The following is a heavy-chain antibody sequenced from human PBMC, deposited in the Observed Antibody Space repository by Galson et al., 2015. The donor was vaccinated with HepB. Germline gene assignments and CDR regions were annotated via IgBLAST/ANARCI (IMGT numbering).Heavy chain of an antibody. J-gene: IGHJ4*02. CDR3: ARVADADYGDHSYFDF. D-gene: IGHD4-17*01. Sequence: SLRLSCAASGFTFSDYHMSWIRQAPGKGLEWLSYISSSTTYTNYADSVKGRFTISRDNAKNSLYLQISSLRAEDTAVYYCARVADADYGDHSYFDFWGQGTLVTVSS. V-gene: IGHV3-11*06. CDR1: GFTFSDYH. CDR2: ISSSTTYT.